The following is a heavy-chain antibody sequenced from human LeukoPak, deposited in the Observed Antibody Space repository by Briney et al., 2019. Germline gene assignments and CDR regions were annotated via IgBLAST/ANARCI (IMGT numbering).Heavy chain of an antibody. Sequence: SETLSLTCTVSGGSISSSSYYWGWIRQPPGKGLEWIGSIYYSGSTYYNPSLKSRVTISVDTSKNQFSLKLSSVTAADTAVYYCARGPPGIIDYWGQGTLVTVSS. V-gene: IGHV4-39*07. CDR1: GGSISSSSYY. J-gene: IGHJ4*02. CDR2: IYYSGST. D-gene: IGHD1-26*01. CDR3: ARGPPGIIDY.